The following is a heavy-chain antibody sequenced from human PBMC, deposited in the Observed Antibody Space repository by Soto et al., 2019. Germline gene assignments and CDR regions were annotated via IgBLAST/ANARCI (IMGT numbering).Heavy chain of an antibody. Sequence: QVQLQESGPGLVKPSETLSLTCTVSGGSISSYYWSWIRQPPGKGLEWIGYIYYSGSTNYNPSLKSRVTISVETSKNQFSRKLSSVTAADTAVYYCARERTTVTTGRGENWFDPWGQGTLVTVSS. CDR1: GGSISSYY. CDR2: IYYSGST. V-gene: IGHV4-59*01. J-gene: IGHJ5*02. CDR3: ARERTTVTTGRGENWFDP. D-gene: IGHD4-17*01.